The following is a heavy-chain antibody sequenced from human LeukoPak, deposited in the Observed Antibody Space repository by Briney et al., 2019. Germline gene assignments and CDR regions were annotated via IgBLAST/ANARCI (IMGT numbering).Heavy chain of an antibody. V-gene: IGHV3-21*01. CDR1: GFTFSSYS. CDR2: ISSSSSYI. Sequence: GGSLGLSCAASGFTFSSYSMNWVRQAPGKGLEWVSSISSSSSYIYYADSVKGRFTISRDNAKNSLYLQMNSLRAEDTAVYYCAREISDAFDIWGQGTMVTVSS. CDR3: AREISDAFDI. J-gene: IGHJ3*02.